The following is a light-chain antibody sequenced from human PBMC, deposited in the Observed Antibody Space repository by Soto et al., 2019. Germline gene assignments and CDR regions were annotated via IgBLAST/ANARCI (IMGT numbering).Light chain of an antibody. CDR1: SSNIKTNG. V-gene: IGLV1-44*01. Sequence: QSVLAQPPSASGTPGQTVTISCSGGSSNIKTNGVSWYQQVPGAAPKLLIYSNSQGPSGAPDRFPGSKSGTSASLAICGLQSEDEATYHCSAWDDSLNGLIFGGGTQLTV. CDR3: SAWDDSLNGLI. CDR2: SNS. J-gene: IGLJ2*01.